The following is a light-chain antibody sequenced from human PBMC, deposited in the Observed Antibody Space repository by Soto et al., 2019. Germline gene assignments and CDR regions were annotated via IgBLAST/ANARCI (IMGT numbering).Light chain of an antibody. CDR3: QQLSRYPLT. CDR2: SAS. V-gene: IGKV1-9*01. J-gene: IGKJ4*01. Sequence: DIQLTQSPIFLSASVGDRVTISCRASQAIFNYLAWYQQKPGKAPDLLIYSASTLQSGVPSRFSGSGSETEFSLTIRALQPEDFATYYCQQLSRYPLTFGGGTKVDIK. CDR1: QAIFNY.